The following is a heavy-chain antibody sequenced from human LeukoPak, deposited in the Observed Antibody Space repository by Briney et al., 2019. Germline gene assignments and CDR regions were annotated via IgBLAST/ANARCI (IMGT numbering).Heavy chain of an antibody. Sequence: GGSLRLSCVASGFTFGNFGMHWVRQAPGKGLEWVAVISYDAKNEYYTDSVKGRFTISRDNAKNTLYLQMNSLRAEDTAVYYCAKQMAVDYFDYWGQGTLVTVSS. J-gene: IGHJ4*02. D-gene: IGHD5-24*01. V-gene: IGHV3-30*18. CDR1: GFTFGNFG. CDR2: ISYDAKNE. CDR3: AKQMAVDYFDY.